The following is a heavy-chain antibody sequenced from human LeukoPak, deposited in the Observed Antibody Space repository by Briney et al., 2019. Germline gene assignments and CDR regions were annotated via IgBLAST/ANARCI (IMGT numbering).Heavy chain of an antibody. J-gene: IGHJ4*02. D-gene: IGHD6-13*01. V-gene: IGHV1-2*02. Sequence: ASVKVSCKASGYTFTSYYMHWVRQAPGQGPEWMGWIHPNSGGTNYAQKFQGRVTMTRDTSISTAYMELSRLRSDDTAVYYCARDRGSSSWYEGDRLITDYRGQGTLVTVSS. CDR2: IHPNSGGT. CDR1: GYTFTSYY. CDR3: ARDRGSSSWYEGDRLITDY.